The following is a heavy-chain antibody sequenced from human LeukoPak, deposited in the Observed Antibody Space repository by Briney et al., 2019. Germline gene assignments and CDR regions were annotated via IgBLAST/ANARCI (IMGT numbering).Heavy chain of an antibody. Sequence: GMSLRLSCAASGFTFSSHGMHWVRQAPGKGLEWVAVIWYDASNEYYGDSVRGRCTISRDNSKNTLYLQMNSLRDEDTAVYYCARDRPGGGINGMDVWGQGTTVTVSS. J-gene: IGHJ6*02. CDR3: ARDRPGGGINGMDV. CDR2: IWYDASNE. CDR1: GFTFSSHG. V-gene: IGHV3-33*01. D-gene: IGHD3-16*01.